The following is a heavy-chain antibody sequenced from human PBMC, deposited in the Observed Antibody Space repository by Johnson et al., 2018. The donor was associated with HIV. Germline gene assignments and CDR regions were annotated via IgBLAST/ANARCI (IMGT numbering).Heavy chain of an antibody. Sequence: MQLVESGGGVVQPGRSLRLSCAASGFTVSSNYMSWVRQAPGKGLEWVSVIYSGGKTYYGDSVRGRFTISRDNSKNTVSLQMNSLRAEDTAVYFCARDLIVGTTRTGAFDIWGQGTKVTVSS. CDR2: IYSGGKT. V-gene: IGHV3-66*02. D-gene: IGHD1-26*01. CDR1: GFTVSSNY. CDR3: ARDLIVGTTRTGAFDI. J-gene: IGHJ3*02.